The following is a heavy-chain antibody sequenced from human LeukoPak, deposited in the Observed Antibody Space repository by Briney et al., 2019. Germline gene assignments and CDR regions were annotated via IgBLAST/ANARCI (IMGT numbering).Heavy chain of an antibody. D-gene: IGHD5-12*01. J-gene: IGHJ2*01. CDR1: GFTFDDYT. V-gene: IGHV3-43*01. CDR2: ISWDGGST. Sequence: GGSLRLSCAASGFTFDDYTMHWVRQAPGKGLEWVSLISWDGGSTYYADSVKGRFTISRDNRKNSLYLQMNSLRTEDTALYYCAKDSGYDFSGWYFDLWGGGTLVTVSS. CDR3: AKDSGYDFSGWYFDL.